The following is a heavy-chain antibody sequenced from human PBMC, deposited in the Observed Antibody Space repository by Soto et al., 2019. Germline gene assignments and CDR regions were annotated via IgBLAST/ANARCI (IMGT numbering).Heavy chain of an antibody. Sequence: DVQLVESGGGLVQPGKSLRLSCEGSEIIFSRFAMSWVRQAPGKRLEWVASIKDDGSEKYYSDSVKGRFIISRDNARNSVSLQMSRQRDEDTSVYVCVGVPLAIEGGHYYDYYWYVWGKGTPVTVSS. D-gene: IGHD2-2*01. V-gene: IGHV3-7*01. CDR3: VGVPLAIEGGHYYDYYWYV. CDR1: EIIFSRFA. J-gene: IGHJ6*03. CDR2: IKDDGSEK.